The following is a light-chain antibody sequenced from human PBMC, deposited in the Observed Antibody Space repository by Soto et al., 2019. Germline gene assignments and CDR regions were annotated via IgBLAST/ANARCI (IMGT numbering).Light chain of an antibody. CDR1: QSISTN. Sequence: EIVMTQSPATLSVSPGERVTLSCRASQSISTNLAWYQQTPGQAPRLIIYGASTRATGIPARFSGSGSGTECTVTISSLQSEDFAVYYCQQYNDWPRTFGHGTKVE. CDR2: GAS. J-gene: IGKJ1*01. CDR3: QQYNDWPRT. V-gene: IGKV3-15*01.